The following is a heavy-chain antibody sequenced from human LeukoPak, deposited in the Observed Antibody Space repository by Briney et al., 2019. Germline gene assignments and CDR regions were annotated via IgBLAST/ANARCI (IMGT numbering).Heavy chain of an antibody. CDR1: GGSISSSSYY. J-gene: IGHJ6*02. V-gene: IGHV4-39*01. Sequence: SETLSLTCTVSGGSISSSSYYWGWIRQPPGKGLEWIGCIYYSGNTYYNPSLKSRVTISVDTSKNQFSLKLSSVTAADTAVYYCARQADIVVVPAFYYYYYGMDVWGQGTTVTVSS. CDR2: IYYSGNT. CDR3: ARQADIVVVPAFYYYYYGMDV. D-gene: IGHD2-2*01.